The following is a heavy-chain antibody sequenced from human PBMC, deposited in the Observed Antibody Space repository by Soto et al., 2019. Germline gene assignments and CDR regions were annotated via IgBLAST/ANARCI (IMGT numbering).Heavy chain of an antibody. CDR3: ARGSYYNGMDV. V-gene: IGHV1-8*01. CDR1: GYTFTSYD. Sequence: SXXXSCKASGYTFTSYDINWVRQATGQGLEWMGWMNPNSGNTGYAQKFQGRVTMTRNTSISTAYMELSSLRSEDTAVYYCARGSYYNGMDVWGQGTTVTVSS. CDR2: MNPNSGNT. J-gene: IGHJ6*02.